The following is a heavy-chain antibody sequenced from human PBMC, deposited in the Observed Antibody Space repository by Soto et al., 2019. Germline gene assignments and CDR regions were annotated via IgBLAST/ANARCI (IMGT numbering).Heavy chain of an antibody. Sequence: TLSLTCNVSGGPIKTGDYYWNWSRQPPGKGLEWIGYVFYSGATNYSPSLKSRAAISMDTSKNQFSLSLTSVTAADTAVYYCARAGFSYGHLLFWGQGIRVTVS. D-gene: IGHD3-10*01. V-gene: IGHV4-30-4*01. CDR1: GGPIKTGDYY. J-gene: IGHJ4*02. CDR3: ARAGFSYGHLLF. CDR2: VFYSGAT.